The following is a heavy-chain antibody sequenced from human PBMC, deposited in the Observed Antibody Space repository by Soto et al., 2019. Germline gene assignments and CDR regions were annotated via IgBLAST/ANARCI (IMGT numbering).Heavy chain of an antibody. CDR2: IWYDGSNK. CDR1: GFTFSSYG. CDR3: ARDLNDSSGYYYGGTTSYGMDV. J-gene: IGHJ6*02. V-gene: IGHV3-33*01. Sequence: GGSLRLSCAASGFTFSSYGMHWVRQAPGKGLEWVAVIWYDGSNKYYADSVKGRFTISRDNSKNTLYRQMNSLRAEDTAVYYCARDLNDSSGYYYGGTTSYGMDVWGQGTTVTVSS. D-gene: IGHD3-22*01.